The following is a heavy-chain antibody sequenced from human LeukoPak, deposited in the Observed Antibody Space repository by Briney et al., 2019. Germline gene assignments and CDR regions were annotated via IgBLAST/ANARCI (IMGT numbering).Heavy chain of an antibody. CDR1: GFTFSSYS. D-gene: IGHD5-18*01. CDR3: ATSHPYTYNYEEGWFDP. CDR2: ISSSSTYI. Sequence: GGSLRLSCAASGFTFSSYSMNWVRQAPGKGLEWVSSISSSSTYIYYADSVEGRFTISRDNAKNSLYLQMNSLRAEDTAVYYCATSHPYTYNYEEGWFDPWGQGTLVTVSS. V-gene: IGHV3-21*01. J-gene: IGHJ5*02.